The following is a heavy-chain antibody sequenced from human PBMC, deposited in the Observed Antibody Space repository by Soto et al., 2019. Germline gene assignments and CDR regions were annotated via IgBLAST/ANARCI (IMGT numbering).Heavy chain of an antibody. D-gene: IGHD3-22*01. J-gene: IGHJ6*02. CDR3: ARDGQDSSGYYYYYYGMDV. V-gene: IGHV1-69*01. Sequence: QVQLVQSGAEVKKPGSSVKVSYKASGGTFSSYAISWVRQAPGQGLEWMGGIIPIFGTANYAQKFQGRVTITADESTSTAYMELSSLRSEDTAVYYCARDGQDSSGYYYYYYGMDVWGQGTTVTVSS. CDR1: GGTFSSYA. CDR2: IIPIFGTA.